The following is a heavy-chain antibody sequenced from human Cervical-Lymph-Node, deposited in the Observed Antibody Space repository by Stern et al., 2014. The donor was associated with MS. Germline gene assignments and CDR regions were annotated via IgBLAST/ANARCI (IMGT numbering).Heavy chain of an antibody. Sequence: VQLVESGVEVKKPGSSVKVSCQTSGGTFSSHAINWVRQAPGQGLEWMGGVIPIFGTVDYAQKFQGRLTITADESTNTAYMELSSLRSEDTAVYYCARDQIPYYYYGMDVWGQGTTVTVSS. V-gene: IGHV1-69*01. CDR1: GGTFSSHA. CDR3: ARDQIPYYYYGMDV. D-gene: IGHD2-2*02. J-gene: IGHJ6*02. CDR2: VIPIFGTV.